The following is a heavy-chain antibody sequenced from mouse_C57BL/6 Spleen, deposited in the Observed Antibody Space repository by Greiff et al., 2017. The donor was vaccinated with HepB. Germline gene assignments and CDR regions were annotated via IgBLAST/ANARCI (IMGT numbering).Heavy chain of an antibody. CDR1: GFTFSDYY. D-gene: IGHD1-1*01. CDR3: ARGGYYYGSSYDYFDY. CDR2: INYDGSST. J-gene: IGHJ2*01. V-gene: IGHV5-16*01. Sequence: EVKLMESEGGLVQPGSSMKLSCTASGFTFSDYYMAWVRQVPEKGLEWVANINYDGSSTYYLDSLKSRFIISRDNAKNILYLQMSSLKSEDTATYYCARGGYYYGSSYDYFDYWGQGTTLTVSS.